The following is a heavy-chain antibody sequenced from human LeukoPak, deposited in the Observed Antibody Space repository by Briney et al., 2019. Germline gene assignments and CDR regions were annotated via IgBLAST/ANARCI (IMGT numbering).Heavy chain of an antibody. Sequence: SVKVSCKASGGTFSGYAISWVRQAPGQGLEWMGRIIPILGIANYAQKFQGRVTITADKSTSTAYMELSSLRSEDTAVYYCARADTAMVDLHYWGQGTLVTVSS. CDR2: IIPILGIA. CDR3: ARADTAMVDLHY. J-gene: IGHJ4*02. CDR1: GGTFSGYA. V-gene: IGHV1-69*04. D-gene: IGHD5-18*01.